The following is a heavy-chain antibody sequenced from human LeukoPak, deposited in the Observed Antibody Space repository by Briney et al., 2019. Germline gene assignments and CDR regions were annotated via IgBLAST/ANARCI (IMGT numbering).Heavy chain of an antibody. Sequence: SVKVSFKASGFTFTSSAVQWVRQARGQRLEWIGWIVVGSGNTNYAQKFQERVTITRDMSTSTAYMELSSLRSEDTAVYYCAVYCSSTSCPPYWFDPWGQGTLVTVSS. D-gene: IGHD2-2*01. J-gene: IGHJ5*02. CDR3: AVYCSSTSCPPYWFDP. CDR2: IVVGSGNT. V-gene: IGHV1-58*01. CDR1: GFTFTSSA.